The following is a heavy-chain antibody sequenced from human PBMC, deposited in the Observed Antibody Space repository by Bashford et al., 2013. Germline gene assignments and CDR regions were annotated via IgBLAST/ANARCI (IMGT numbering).Heavy chain of an antibody. V-gene: IGHV1-69*06. CDR3: ARDRRMITFGGVIVIGAFDI. J-gene: IGHJ3*02. CDR2: IIPIFGTA. Sequence: SVKVSCKASGGTFSSYAISWVRQAPGQGLEWMGGIIPIFGTANYAQKFQGRVTITADKSTSTAYMELSSLRSEDTAVYYCARDRRMITFGGVIVIGAFDIWGQGDNGHRLL. CDR1: GGTFSSYA. D-gene: IGHD3-16*02.